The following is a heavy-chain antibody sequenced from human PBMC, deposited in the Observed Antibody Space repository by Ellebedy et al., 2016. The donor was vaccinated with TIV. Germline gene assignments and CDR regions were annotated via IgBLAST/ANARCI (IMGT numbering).Heavy chain of an antibody. D-gene: IGHD3-3*01. J-gene: IGHJ6*02. V-gene: IGHV3-23*01. CDR2: ITGISAGDNR. CDR1: GFAFSTFA. CDR3: ARDRDKAPEWSPRGYYYYYGMDV. Sequence: GESLKISCTASGFAFSTFAMSWVRQAPGQGLEWVSAITGISAGDNRFYADSVKGRFTISRDNSKNTLYLQLNSLRAEDTAVYYCARDRDKAPEWSPRGYYYYYGMDVWGQGTTVTVSS.